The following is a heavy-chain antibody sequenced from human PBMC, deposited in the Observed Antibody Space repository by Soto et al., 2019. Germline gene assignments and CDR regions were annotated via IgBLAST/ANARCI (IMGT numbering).Heavy chain of an antibody. J-gene: IGHJ6*02. D-gene: IGHD4-17*01. CDR1: GFNSDDHG. Sequence: GGSLRLSCTYSGFNSDDHGLAWVRQAPGKGLEWVGFTAGQSYGGIIEYAASVKGRFTVSRDNAKNSLFLQMNSLRAEDTAVYYCARFDYDSEYYYGMDVWGQGTTVTVSS. CDR2: TAGQSYGGII. V-gene: IGHV3-20*04. CDR3: ARFDYDSEYYYGMDV.